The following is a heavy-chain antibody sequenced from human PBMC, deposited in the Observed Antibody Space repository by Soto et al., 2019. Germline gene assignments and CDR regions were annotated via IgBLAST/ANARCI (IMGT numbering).Heavy chain of an antibody. D-gene: IGHD3-22*01. V-gene: IGHV1-18*01. CDR1: GYTFTSYG. J-gene: IGHJ3*02. Sequence: ASVKVSCKASGYTFTSYGISWVRQAPGQGLEWMGWISAYNGNTNYAQKLQGRVTMTTDTSTSTAYMELRSLRSDDTAVYYCASPIFYYDSSVYPRVVFDMGGKGKM. CDR2: ISAYNGNT. CDR3: ASPIFYYDSSVYPRVVFDM.